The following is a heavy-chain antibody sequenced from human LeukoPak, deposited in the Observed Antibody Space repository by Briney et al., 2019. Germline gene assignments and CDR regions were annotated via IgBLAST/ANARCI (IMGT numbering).Heavy chain of an antibody. J-gene: IGHJ4*02. CDR1: GFTFSSYA. D-gene: IGHD3-10*01. CDR3: ATGITMVRGVPPYYFDY. CDR2: ISGSGGST. Sequence: PGGSLRLSCAASGFTFSSYAMSWVPPAPREGLEWVSAISGSGGSTYYTDSVKGRVTISRDNSKNTLYLQMNSLRAEDTAVYYCATGITMVRGVPPYYFDYWGQGTLVTVSS. V-gene: IGHV3-23*01.